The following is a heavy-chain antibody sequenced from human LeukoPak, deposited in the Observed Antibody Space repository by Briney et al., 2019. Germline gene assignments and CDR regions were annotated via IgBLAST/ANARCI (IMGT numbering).Heavy chain of an antibody. CDR2: MNSNTGLT. CDR1: RYTFTRYD. J-gene: IGHJ4*02. CDR3: ARLSQTPDYYTNGGYYYLGY. V-gene: IGHV1-8*01. Sequence: ASVKVSCKASRYTFTRYDINWVREAAGQRLEWLGWMNSNTGLTGDAQTFHRRLTRTRDASISTAYMQLSSLRSDATAVYYCARLSQTPDYYTNGGYYYLGYRGQGTPVTVSS. D-gene: IGHD2-8*01.